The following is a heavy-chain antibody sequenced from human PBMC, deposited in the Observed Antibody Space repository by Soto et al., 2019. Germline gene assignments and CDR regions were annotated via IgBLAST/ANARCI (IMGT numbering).Heavy chain of an antibody. Sequence: PGGSLRLSCAASGFTFSSYAMHWVRQAPGKGLEWVAVISYDGSNKYYADSVKGRFTISRDNSKNTLYLQMNSLRAEDTAVYYCARVLRFLEWLNYYYYGMDVWGQGTTVTVSS. CDR3: ARVLRFLEWLNYYYYGMDV. J-gene: IGHJ6*02. CDR2: ISYDGSNK. V-gene: IGHV3-30-3*01. CDR1: GFTFSSYA. D-gene: IGHD3-3*01.